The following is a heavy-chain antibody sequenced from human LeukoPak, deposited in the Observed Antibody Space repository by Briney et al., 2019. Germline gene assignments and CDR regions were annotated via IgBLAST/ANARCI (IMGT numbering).Heavy chain of an antibody. CDR3: ARVGGYDYGDYPLFY. V-gene: IGHV1-69*02. J-gene: IGHJ4*02. CDR2: IIPILGIA. Sequence: SVKVSCKASGGTFSSYTISWVRRAPGQGLEWMGRIIPILGIANYAQKFQGRVTITADKSTSTAYMELSSLRSEDTAVYYCARVGGYDYGDYPLFYWGQGTLVTVSS. CDR1: GGTFSSYT. D-gene: IGHD4-17*01.